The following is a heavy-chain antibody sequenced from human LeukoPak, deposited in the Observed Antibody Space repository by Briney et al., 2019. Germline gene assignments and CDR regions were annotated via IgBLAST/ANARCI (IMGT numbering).Heavy chain of an antibody. CDR1: GFTLTSSA. D-gene: IGHD6-25*01. Sequence: TSVKVSCKASGFTLTSSAMQWVRQARGQRLEWIGWIVVGSGNTNYAQKFQERVTITRDMSTSTAYMELSSLRSEDTAVYYCAADGPSGYYYMDVWGKGTTVTVSS. J-gene: IGHJ6*03. CDR3: AADGPSGYYYMDV. V-gene: IGHV1-58*02. CDR2: IVVGSGNT.